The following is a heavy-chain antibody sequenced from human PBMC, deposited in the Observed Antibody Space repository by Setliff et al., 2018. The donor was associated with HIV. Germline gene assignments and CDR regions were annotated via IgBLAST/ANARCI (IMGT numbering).Heavy chain of an antibody. CDR3: ARDKGYYYMDV. CDR1: GGSISSYY. J-gene: IGHJ6*03. CDR2: ISYTGST. Sequence: KPSETLSLTCTVSGGSISSYYWSWIRQPPGKGLEWIGYISYTGSTNYNPSLKSRITISVDTSNNQFSLRLSSVTAADTAVYYCARDKGYYYMDVWGKGITVTVSS. V-gene: IGHV4-59*12.